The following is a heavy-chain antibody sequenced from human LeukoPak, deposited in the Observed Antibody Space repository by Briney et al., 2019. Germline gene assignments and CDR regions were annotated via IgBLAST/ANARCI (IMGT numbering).Heavy chain of an antibody. CDR2: ISDSGGST. D-gene: IGHD4-11*01. V-gene: IGHV3-23*01. J-gene: IGHJ5*02. CDR3: AKDTHDCGNYNWFDP. Sequence: PGGSLRLSCAASGFTFSSNAMSWVRQAPGKGLEWVSAISDSGGSTYYADSVKGRFTISRDNSKNTLYLQMNSLRAEDTAVYYCAKDTHDCGNYNWFDPWGQGTLVTVSS. CDR1: GFTFSSNA.